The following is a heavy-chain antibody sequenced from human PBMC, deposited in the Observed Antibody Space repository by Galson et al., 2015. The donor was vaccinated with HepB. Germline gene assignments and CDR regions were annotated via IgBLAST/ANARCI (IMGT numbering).Heavy chain of an antibody. CDR3: TRQITMSGLGP. CDR2: ISGTSTNI. CDR1: GFIFSSYS. J-gene: IGHJ5*02. Sequence: SLRLSCATSGFIFSSYSMSWVRQAPGKGLEWVSSISGTSTNIKYADAVRGRFTISRDNAKKSLYLEMNSLRAEDTAFYYCTRQITMSGLGPWGQGALVKVS. V-gene: IGHV3-21*01. D-gene: IGHD3-22*01.